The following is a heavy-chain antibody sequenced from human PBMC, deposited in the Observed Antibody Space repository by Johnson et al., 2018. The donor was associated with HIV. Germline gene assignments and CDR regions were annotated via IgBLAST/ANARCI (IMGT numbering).Heavy chain of an antibody. V-gene: IGHV3-33*01. J-gene: IGHJ3*02. CDR3: ATARDGYNYNWGAFDI. Sequence: QVQLVESGGGVVQPGRSLRLSCAASGFTFSYYGMHWVRQAPGKGLEWVAVIWFDGTNKYYADSVKGGFTISRDNSKNTLYLQMNSLRAADTAVYYCATARDGYNYNWGAFDIWGQGTVVTVSS. CDR2: IWFDGTNK. CDR1: GFTFSYYG. D-gene: IGHD5-24*01.